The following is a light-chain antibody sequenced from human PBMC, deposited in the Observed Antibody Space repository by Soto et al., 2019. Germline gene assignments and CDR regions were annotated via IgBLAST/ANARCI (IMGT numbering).Light chain of an antibody. CDR1: QELGHF. V-gene: IGKV1-6*01. CDR3: LQDHTWPLT. CDR2: GAS. Sequence: AIQMTQSPSSLSASVGDRVSLTCRASQELGHFLSWYQHRPGKAPKLLIYGASSLHVGAPARISGSGSGTDFTLTISSLQPEDFGTYFCLQDHTWPLTLGQGSRVAI. J-gene: IGKJ1*01.